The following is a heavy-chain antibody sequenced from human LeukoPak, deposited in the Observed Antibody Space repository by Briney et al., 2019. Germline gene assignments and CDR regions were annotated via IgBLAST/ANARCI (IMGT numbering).Heavy chain of an antibody. D-gene: IGHD6-19*01. CDR3: AKDYRRIAVSSLDP. CDR2: ISSSSSYI. J-gene: IGHJ5*02. Sequence: KPGGSLRLSCAASGFTFSSYSMNWVRQAPGKGLEWVSSISSSSSYIYYADSVKGRFTISRDNSKNTLCLQMNSLRAEDTAVYYCAKDYRRIAVSSLDPWGQGTLVTVSS. CDR1: GFTFSSYS. V-gene: IGHV3-21*01.